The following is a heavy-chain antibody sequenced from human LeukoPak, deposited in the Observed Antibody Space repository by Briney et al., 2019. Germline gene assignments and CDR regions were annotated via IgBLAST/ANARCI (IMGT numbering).Heavy chain of an antibody. CDR1: GYSISSGYY. CDR2: IYHSGST. V-gene: IGHV4-38-2*02. D-gene: IGHD2-2*01. J-gene: IGHJ4*02. CDR3: ARRRYCSSTACSYNWPYFDY. Sequence: PSETLSLTCTVSGYSISSGYYWAWIRQPPGKGLEWIGSIYHSGSTFYNPSLKCRITISMDTSKNQFSLNLTSVTAADTAVFYCARRRYCSSTACSYNWPYFDYWGQGTLVTVSS.